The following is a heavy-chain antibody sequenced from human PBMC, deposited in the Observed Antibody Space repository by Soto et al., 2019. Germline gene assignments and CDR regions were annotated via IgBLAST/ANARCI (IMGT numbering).Heavy chain of an antibody. CDR2: ISWDGGST. Sequence: GGSLRLSCAASGFTFDDYTMHWVRQAPGKGLEWVSLISWDGGSTYYADSVKGRFTISRDNSKNSLYLQMNSLRTEDTALYYCAKDMSTGTIAGVFDYWGQGTLVTVSS. D-gene: IGHD1-7*01. J-gene: IGHJ4*02. CDR3: AKDMSTGTIAGVFDY. V-gene: IGHV3-43*01. CDR1: GFTFDDYT.